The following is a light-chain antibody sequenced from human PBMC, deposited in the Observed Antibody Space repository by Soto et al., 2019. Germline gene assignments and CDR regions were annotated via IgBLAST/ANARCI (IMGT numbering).Light chain of an antibody. Sequence: QSVLTQPASVSGSPGQSITISCTGTSSVVGSYNLVSWYQQHPGKAPKLMIYEGSKRPSGVSNRFSGSKSGNTASLTISGLHAEDEADYYCCSYAGSSTFVSGTGTKVTVL. V-gene: IGLV2-23*01. CDR3: CSYAGSSTFV. J-gene: IGLJ1*01. CDR2: EGS. CDR1: SSVVGSYNL.